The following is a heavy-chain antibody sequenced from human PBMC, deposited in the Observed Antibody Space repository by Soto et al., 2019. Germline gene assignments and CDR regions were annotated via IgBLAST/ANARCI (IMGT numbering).Heavy chain of an antibody. CDR1: GYTFTSYS. Sequence: QVQLVQSGSELKKPGASVKVSCKASGYTFTSYSMNWVRQAPGQGLEWMGWINTNTGNPTYAQGFTGRFVFSLDTSVSTAYLQICSLKAEDTAVYYCARDHPRLAYCGGDCYSVYWGQGTLVTVSS. CDR2: INTNTGNP. V-gene: IGHV7-4-1*01. D-gene: IGHD2-21*02. J-gene: IGHJ4*02. CDR3: ARDHPRLAYCGGDCYSVY.